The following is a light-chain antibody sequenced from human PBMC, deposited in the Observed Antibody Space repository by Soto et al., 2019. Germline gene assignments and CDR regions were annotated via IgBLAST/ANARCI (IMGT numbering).Light chain of an antibody. V-gene: IGKV1-6*01. Sequence: AIQMTQSPSSLSASVGDRVTITCRASQGIRSELGWYQQKPGKAPNLLIYTASTLQSGVPSRFSGSGSGTDFTLTISSLPPEDFATYYCIQDYNYPLTFGGGTKVDIK. CDR3: IQDYNYPLT. CDR2: TAS. CDR1: QGIRSE. J-gene: IGKJ4*01.